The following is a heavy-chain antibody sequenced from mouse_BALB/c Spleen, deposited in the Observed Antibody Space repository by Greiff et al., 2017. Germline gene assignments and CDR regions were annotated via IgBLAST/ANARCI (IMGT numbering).Heavy chain of an antibody. CDR1: GFTFSSYG. CDR2: ISSGGSYT. Sequence: EVKLVESGGDLVKPGGSLKLSCAASGFTFSSYGMSWVRQTPDKRLEWVATISSGGSYTYYPDSVKGRFTISRDNAKNTLYLQMSSLKSEDTAMYYCARLDIETRYDVDAMDYWGQGTSVTVSS. CDR3: ARLDIETRYDVDAMDY. D-gene: IGHD2-14*01. J-gene: IGHJ4*01. V-gene: IGHV5-6*01.